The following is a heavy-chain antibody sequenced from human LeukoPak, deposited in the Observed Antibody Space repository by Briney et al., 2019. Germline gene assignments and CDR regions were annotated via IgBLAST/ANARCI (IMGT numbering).Heavy chain of an antibody. J-gene: IGHJ4*02. D-gene: IGHD3-10*01. V-gene: IGHV3-23*01. Sequence: GGSLRLSCAASGFTFSSYAMSWVRQAPGKGLEWVSGISGSGASTYYADSVKGRFTISRDNSKNTLSLQMNSLRAEDTAVYYCAKDRLGYYKEADYWGRGTLVTVSS. CDR1: GFTFSSYA. CDR2: ISGSGAST. CDR3: AKDRLGYYKEADY.